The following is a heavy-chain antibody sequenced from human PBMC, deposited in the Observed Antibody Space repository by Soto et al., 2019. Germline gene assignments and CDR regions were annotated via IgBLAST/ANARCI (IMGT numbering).Heavy chain of an antibody. CDR2: ISYYGSEM. D-gene: IGHD2-2*02. V-gene: IGHV3-30*18. CDR3: AKSPNFYCSSPNCYKYYFDH. CDR1: GFTFNTYG. J-gene: IGHJ4*02. Sequence: PGGSLRLSGAASGFTFNTYGMHWVRQAPGKGLEWVAVISYYGSEMYYVDSVKGRFTISKDNSKNTLYLQMNSLRPEDTAVYYCAKSPNFYCSSPNCYKYYFDHWGQGTRVTV.